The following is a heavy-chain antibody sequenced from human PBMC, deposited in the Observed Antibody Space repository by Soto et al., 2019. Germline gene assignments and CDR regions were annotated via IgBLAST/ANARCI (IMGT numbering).Heavy chain of an antibody. Sequence: GGTNYAQKFQGWVTMTRDTSISTAYMELSRLRSDDTAVYYCARESGERGSSGWYGGGLDYWGQGTLVTVSS. D-gene: IGHD6-19*01. V-gene: IGHV1-2*04. CDR3: ARESGERGSSGWYGGGLDY. CDR2: GGT. J-gene: IGHJ4*02.